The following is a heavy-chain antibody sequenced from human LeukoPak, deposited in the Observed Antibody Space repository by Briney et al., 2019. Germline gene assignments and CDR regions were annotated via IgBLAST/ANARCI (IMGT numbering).Heavy chain of an antibody. V-gene: IGHV1-2*02. CDR2: INPNSGGT. Sequence: ASVKVSCKASGYTFTCYYMHWVRQAPGQGREWMGWINPNSGGTNYAQKFQGRVTMTRDTSISTAYMELSRLRSDDTAVYYCAREEQQLVYTDYWGQGTLVTVSS. CDR1: GYTFTCYY. CDR3: AREEQQLVYTDY. D-gene: IGHD6-13*01. J-gene: IGHJ4*02.